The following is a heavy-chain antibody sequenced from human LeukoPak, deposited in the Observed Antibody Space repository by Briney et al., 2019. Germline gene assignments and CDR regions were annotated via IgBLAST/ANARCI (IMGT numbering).Heavy chain of an antibody. CDR1: GFTFSSYA. D-gene: IGHD1-7*01. J-gene: IGHJ4*02. CDR2: ISVSGGST. CDR3: ATGFARGNSY. V-gene: IGHV3-23*01. Sequence: PGGSLRLSCAASGFTFSSYAMSWVRQAPGKGLEWVSTISVSGGSTYYADSVKGRFTISRDNSKNTLYLQMNSLRAEDTAVYYCATGFARGNSYWGQGTLVTVSS.